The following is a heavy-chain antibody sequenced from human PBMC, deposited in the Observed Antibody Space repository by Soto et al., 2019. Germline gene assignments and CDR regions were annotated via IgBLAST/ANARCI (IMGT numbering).Heavy chain of an antibody. J-gene: IGHJ4*02. CDR2: IYYSGST. D-gene: IGHD2-15*01. V-gene: IGHV4-59*01. CDR1: GGSISSYY. CDR3: ASTRKQNCSGGSCYDY. Sequence: SETLSLTCTVSGGSISSYYWSWIRQPPGKGLEWIGYIYYSGSTNYNPSLKSRVTISVDTSENQFSLKLSSVTAADTAVYYCASTRKQNCSGGSCYDYWGQGTLVTVSS.